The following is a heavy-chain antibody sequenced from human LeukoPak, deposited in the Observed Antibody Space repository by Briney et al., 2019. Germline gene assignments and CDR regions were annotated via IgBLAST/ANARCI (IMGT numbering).Heavy chain of an antibody. CDR1: GYSFTTYW. D-gene: IGHD6-25*01. J-gene: IGHJ4*02. CDR3: ARHSGTQRTYSDY. CDR2: IYPGHSDT. Sequence: GESLKISCKGSGYSFTTYWIGWVRQMPGKGLEWIGIIYPGHSDTKYSRAIQGQVTIAADKPIGTAYLQWSSLKASETAMYYCARHSGTQRTYSDYWGQGTLVTVSS. V-gene: IGHV5-51*01.